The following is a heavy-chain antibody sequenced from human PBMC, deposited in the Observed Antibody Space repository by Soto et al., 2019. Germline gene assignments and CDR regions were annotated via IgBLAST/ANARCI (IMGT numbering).Heavy chain of an antibody. J-gene: IGHJ4*02. CDR1: GGSISSSNG. Sequence: PSETLSLRNAVSGGSISSSNGGSWVRQPPGKGLEWIGEIYHSGSTNYNPSLKSRVTISVDKSKNQFSLKLSSVTAADTAVYYCARRGSSSLVSYWGQGTLVTVSS. D-gene: IGHD6-6*01. CDR3: ARRGSSSLVSY. CDR2: IYHSGST. V-gene: IGHV4-4*02.